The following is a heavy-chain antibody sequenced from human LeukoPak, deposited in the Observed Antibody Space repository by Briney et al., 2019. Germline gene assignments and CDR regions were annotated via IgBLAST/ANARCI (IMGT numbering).Heavy chain of an antibody. D-gene: IGHD6-19*01. J-gene: IGHJ4*02. V-gene: IGHV3-9*01. Sequence: GGSLRLSCAASGFTFDDYAMHWVRQAPWKGLEWVSGISWNSGSIGYADSVKGRFTISRDNAKNSLYLQMNSLRAEDTALYYCAKTAVAGKTYYFDYWGQGTLVTVSS. CDR2: ISWNSGSI. CDR3: AKTAVAGKTYYFDY. CDR1: GFTFDDYA.